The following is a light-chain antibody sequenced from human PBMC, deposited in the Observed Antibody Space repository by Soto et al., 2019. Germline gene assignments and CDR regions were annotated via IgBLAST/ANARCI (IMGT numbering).Light chain of an antibody. CDR1: QGVSSY. CDR3: QQYNSWLWT. V-gene: IGKV3D-11*01. J-gene: IGKJ1*01. CDR2: DAS. Sequence: EIVLTQSPATLSLSPGERATLSCRASQGVSSYLAWYQQKPGQAPRLLIYDASNRATGIPARFSGSGPGTDFTLTISSLEPEDFAVYYCQQYNSWLWTFGQGTKVEIK.